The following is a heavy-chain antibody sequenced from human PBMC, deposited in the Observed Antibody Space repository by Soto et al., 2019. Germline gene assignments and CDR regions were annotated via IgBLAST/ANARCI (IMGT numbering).Heavy chain of an antibody. J-gene: IGHJ3*02. V-gene: IGHV3-11*01. CDR1: GFTFSDYY. CDR3: ARAGDYRRAFDI. Sequence: NPGGSLRLSCAASGFTFSDYYMSWIRQAPGKGLEWVSYISSSGSTIYYADSVKDRFTISWDNAKNSLYLQMNSLRAEDTAVYYCARAGDYRRAFDIWGQGTMVTVSS. CDR2: ISSSGSTI. D-gene: IGHD4-17*01.